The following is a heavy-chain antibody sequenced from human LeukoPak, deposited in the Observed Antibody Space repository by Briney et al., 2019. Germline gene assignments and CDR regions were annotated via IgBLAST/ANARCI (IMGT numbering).Heavy chain of an antibody. CDR3: AELGITMIGGV. D-gene: IGHD3-10*02. J-gene: IGHJ6*04. CDR2: ISSSGSTI. V-gene: IGHV3-48*03. CDR1: GCTFSSYE. Sequence: GSLRLSRAASGCTFSSYEMNWVRQAPGKGLEWVSYISSSGSTIYYADSVKGRFTISRDNAKNSLYLQMNSLRAEDTAVYYCAELGITMIGGVWGKGTTVTISS.